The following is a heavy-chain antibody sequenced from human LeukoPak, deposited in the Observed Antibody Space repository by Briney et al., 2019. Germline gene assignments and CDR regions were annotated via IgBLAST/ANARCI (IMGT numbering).Heavy chain of an antibody. J-gene: IGHJ6*02. Sequence: SETLSLTCTVSGGSVSSSTYYWGWIRQPPGKGLVWIGSVYYTGSTYYNPSLESRVTMSADTSKNHFSLKLRSVTAADTAVYYCARFSNSSSHYGMDVWGQGTTVTVSS. V-gene: IGHV4-39*02. CDR3: ARFSNSSSHYGMDV. CDR2: VYYTGST. CDR1: GGSVSSSTYY. D-gene: IGHD3-22*01.